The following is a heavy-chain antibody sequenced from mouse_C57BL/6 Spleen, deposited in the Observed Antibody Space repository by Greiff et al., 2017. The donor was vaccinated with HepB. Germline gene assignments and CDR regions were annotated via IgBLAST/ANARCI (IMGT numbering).Heavy chain of an antibody. J-gene: IGHJ4*01. CDR1: GYTFTSYW. V-gene: IGHV1-69*01. D-gene: IGHD1-1*01. Sequence: QVQLKQPGAELVMPGASVKLSCKASGYTFTSYWMHWVKQRPGQGLEWIGEIDPSDSYTNYNQKFKGKSTLTVDKSSSTAYMQLSSLTSEDSAVYYCASYYDGAMDYWGQGTSVTVSS. CDR2: IDPSDSYT. CDR3: ASYYDGAMDY.